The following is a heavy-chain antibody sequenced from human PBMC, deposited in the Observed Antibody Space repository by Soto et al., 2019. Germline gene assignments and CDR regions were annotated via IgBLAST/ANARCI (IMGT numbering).Heavy chain of an antibody. J-gene: IGHJ4*02. CDR2: IFYSGSS. Sequence: QLQLQESGPRLVKPSETLSLTCSVSGGSISSSRYYWGWIRQPPGKGLEWIGRIFYSGSSYYTPSLKSRGPITVDTSKNRFSLKLISVTAADTAVYYCARHDYHDTSGYFYWGQGTLVTVSS. V-gene: IGHV4-39*01. D-gene: IGHD3-22*01. CDR1: GGSISSSRYY. CDR3: ARHDYHDTSGYFY.